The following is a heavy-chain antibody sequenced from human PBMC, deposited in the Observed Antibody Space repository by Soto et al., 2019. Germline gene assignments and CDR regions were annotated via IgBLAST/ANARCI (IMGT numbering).Heavy chain of an antibody. V-gene: IGHV4-61*01. CDR1: GGSVSSGSYF. CDR2: IHSGGST. D-gene: IGHD3-16*01. Sequence: QVQLQESGPGLVNPSETLSLTCTVSGGSVSSGSYFWSWIRQPPGKGLEWIAYIHSGGSTNYNPYRTSRVTISAQTCKNQFALELTSMPAADTAVYYCAGGPRSGVGGGDYWGPGTLVTVSS. CDR3: AGGPRSGVGGGDY. J-gene: IGHJ4*02.